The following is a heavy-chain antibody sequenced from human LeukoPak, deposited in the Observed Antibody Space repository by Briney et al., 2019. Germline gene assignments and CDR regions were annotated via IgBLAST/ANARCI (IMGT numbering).Heavy chain of an antibody. CDR3: AKDLRGFGKVSAEYFQH. Sequence: PGGSLRLSCAASGFTFSSYSMNWVRQAPGKGLEWVSAISGSGGSTYYADSVKGRFTISRDNSKSTLYLQMNSLRAEDTAVYYCAKDLRGFGKVSAEYFQHWGQGTLVTVSS. CDR2: ISGSGGST. D-gene: IGHD3-10*01. J-gene: IGHJ1*01. CDR1: GFTFSSYS. V-gene: IGHV3-23*01.